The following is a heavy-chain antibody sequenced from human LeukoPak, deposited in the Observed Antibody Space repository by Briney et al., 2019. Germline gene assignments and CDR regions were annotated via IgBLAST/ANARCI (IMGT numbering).Heavy chain of an antibody. CDR1: GGSFSGYY. Sequence: SETLSLTCAVYGGSFSGYYWSWIRQHPGKGLEWIGYIYYSGSTYYNPSLKSRVTISVDTSKNQFSLKLSSVTAADTAVYYCAREKYYYDSSGYHAFDIWGQGTMVTVSS. V-gene: IGHV4-31*11. J-gene: IGHJ3*02. D-gene: IGHD3-22*01. CDR2: IYYSGST. CDR3: AREKYYYDSSGYHAFDI.